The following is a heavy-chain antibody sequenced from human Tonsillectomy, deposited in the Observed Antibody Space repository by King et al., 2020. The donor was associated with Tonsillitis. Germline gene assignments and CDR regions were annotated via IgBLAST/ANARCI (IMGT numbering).Heavy chain of an antibody. V-gene: IGHV3-30*02. CDR2: IRYDGSKR. D-gene: IGHD2-2*01. CDR1: GFTLNHYG. Sequence: HVQLVESGGGVVQPGGSLRLSCAASGFTLNHYGMHWVRQAPGKGLEWVALIRYDGSKRYYTDSVKGRFTISRDNPRNTLYLQMNSLRAEDTAVYYCARRYCSITSCPQYYYYYGIDVWGQGTTVTVSS. CDR3: ARRYCSITSCPQYYYYYGIDV. J-gene: IGHJ6*02.